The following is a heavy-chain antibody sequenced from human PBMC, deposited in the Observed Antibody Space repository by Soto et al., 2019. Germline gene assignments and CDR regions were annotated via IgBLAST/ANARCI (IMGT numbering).Heavy chain of an antibody. CDR2: FDPEDGET. V-gene: IGHV1-24*01. CDR3: ATARSSSWFFDY. J-gene: IGHJ4*02. CDR1: GYTLTELS. Sequence: ASVKFSCKVSGYTLTELSMHWVRQAPGKGLECMGGFDPEDGETIYAQKFQGRVTMTEXTXXDXXXMXLXXLRXEXTAVYYCATARSSSWFFDYWGQGTLVTVSS. D-gene: IGHD6-13*01.